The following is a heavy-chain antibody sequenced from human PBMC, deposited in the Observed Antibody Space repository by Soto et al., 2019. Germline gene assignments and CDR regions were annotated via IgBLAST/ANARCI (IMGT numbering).Heavy chain of an antibody. CDR1: GFTFSSYA. D-gene: IGHD2-2*01. Sequence: GGSLRFSCAASGFTFSSYAMSWVRQAPGKGLEWVSAISGSGGSTYYADSVKGRFTISRDNSKNTLYLQMNSLRAEDTAVYYCAKDQPGEVIVVVPAGDYWGQGTLVTVSS. V-gene: IGHV3-23*01. J-gene: IGHJ4*02. CDR3: AKDQPGEVIVVVPAGDY. CDR2: ISGSGGST.